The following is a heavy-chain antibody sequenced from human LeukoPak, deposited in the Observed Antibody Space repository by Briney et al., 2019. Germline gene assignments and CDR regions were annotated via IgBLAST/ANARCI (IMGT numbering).Heavy chain of an antibody. J-gene: IGHJ4*02. D-gene: IGHD6-19*01. CDR2: ISGSGGST. V-gene: IGHV3-23*01. CDR3: AKSICSSGWYCSIDY. Sequence: PGGSLRLSCAASGFTFSSYAMSWVRQAPGKGLEWVSAISGSGGSTYYADSVKGRFTISRDNPKNTLYLQMNSLRAEDTAVYYCAKSICSSGWYCSIDYWGQGTLVTVSS. CDR1: GFTFSSYA.